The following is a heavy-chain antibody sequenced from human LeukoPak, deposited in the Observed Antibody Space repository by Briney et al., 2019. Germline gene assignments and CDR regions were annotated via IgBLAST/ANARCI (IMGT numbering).Heavy chain of an antibody. D-gene: IGHD6-19*01. CDR1: GYTFTGYY. CDR3: ARVAGSSGCFDY. J-gene: IGHJ4*02. CDR2: INPNSGGT. V-gene: IGHV1-2*02. Sequence: GASVKVSCKASGYTFTGYYMHWVRQAPGQGLEWMGWINPNSGGTNYAQKFQGRVTMTRDTSISTAYMELSKLRSDDTAVYYCARVAGSSGCFDYWGQGTLVTVSS.